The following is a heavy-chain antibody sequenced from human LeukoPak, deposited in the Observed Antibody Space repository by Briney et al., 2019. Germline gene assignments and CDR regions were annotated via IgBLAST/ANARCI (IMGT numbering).Heavy chain of an antibody. D-gene: IGHD6-6*01. V-gene: IGHV3-48*01. CDR3: AKYSSSSLFDY. CDR1: GFTFSSYS. J-gene: IGHJ4*02. CDR2: ISSSSSTI. Sequence: EGSLRLSCAASGFTFSSYSMNWVRQAPGKGLEWVSYISSSSSTIYYADSVKGRFTISRDNSKNTLYLQMNSLRAEDTAVYYCAKYSSSSLFDYWGQGTLVTVSS.